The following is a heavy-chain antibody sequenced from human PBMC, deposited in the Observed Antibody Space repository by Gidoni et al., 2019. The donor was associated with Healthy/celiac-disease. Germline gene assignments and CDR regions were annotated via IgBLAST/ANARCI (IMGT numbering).Heavy chain of an antibody. Sequence: QVQLQQWGAGLLKPSETLSLTCAVYGGFFSGYYWSWIRQPPGKGLEWIGEINHRGSTNYNPSLKSRVTISVDTSKNQFSLKLSSVTAADTAVYYCARGRRLVGGGLDYWGQGTLVTVSS. CDR1: GGFFSGYY. CDR2: INHRGST. D-gene: IGHD6-19*01. CDR3: ARGRRLVGGGLDY. V-gene: IGHV4-34*01. J-gene: IGHJ4*02.